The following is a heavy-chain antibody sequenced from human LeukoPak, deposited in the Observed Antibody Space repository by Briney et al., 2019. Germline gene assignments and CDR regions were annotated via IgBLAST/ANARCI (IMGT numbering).Heavy chain of an antibody. Sequence: GGSLRLSCAASGFTFSSYGMTWVRQAPGKGLEWVSGISGSGVTTHYADSVKGRFTISRDNSKNTLCLQMNSLRAEDTAVYYCAKDRRYSSDWGQGTLVTVSS. J-gene: IGHJ4*02. CDR1: GFTFSSYG. CDR2: ISGSGVTT. V-gene: IGHV3-23*01. D-gene: IGHD6-19*01. CDR3: AKDRRYSSD.